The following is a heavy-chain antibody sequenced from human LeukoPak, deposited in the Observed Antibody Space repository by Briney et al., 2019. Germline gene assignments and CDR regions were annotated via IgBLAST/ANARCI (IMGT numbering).Heavy chain of an antibody. Sequence: GGSLRLSCAASGFTFSSYWMSWVRQAPGKGLEWVANINQDGSEKYYVDSAKGRFTISRDNAKNSLYLQMGSLRAEDTAVYYCARERAAAGNWFDPWGQGTLVTVSS. D-gene: IGHD6-13*01. CDR2: INQDGSEK. CDR1: GFTFSSYW. CDR3: ARERAAAGNWFDP. V-gene: IGHV3-7*01. J-gene: IGHJ5*02.